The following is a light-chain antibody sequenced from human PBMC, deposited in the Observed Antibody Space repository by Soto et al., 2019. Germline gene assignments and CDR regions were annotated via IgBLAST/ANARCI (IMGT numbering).Light chain of an antibody. V-gene: IGKV3-11*01. J-gene: IGKJ5*01. CDR2: GTS. Sequence: EILLTQSPATLSLSPGERATLSCRASQSVNGYLAWYQQKPGQAPRLLIYGTSNSATGIPARFSGSGSGTDFTLTISSLEPEDFAVYYCQQRSNWPVTFGQGTRLEIK. CDR3: QQRSNWPVT. CDR1: QSVNGY.